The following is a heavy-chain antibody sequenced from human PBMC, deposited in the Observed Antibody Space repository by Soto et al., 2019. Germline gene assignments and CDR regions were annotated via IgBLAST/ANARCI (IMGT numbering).Heavy chain of an antibody. CDR1: GFTFRTYG. CDR2: IWYDGSVK. J-gene: IGHJ4*02. Sequence: QVQLVESGGGVVQPERSLRLSCVASGFTFRTYGMHWVRQAPGKGLEWVAGIWYDGSVKDYADSVKGRFTISRDNSENTLFLQMSSLRTEDTAVYFCARDPVVGATDHFDSWGQGTLVTVSS. V-gene: IGHV3-33*01. D-gene: IGHD1-26*01. CDR3: ARDPVVGATDHFDS.